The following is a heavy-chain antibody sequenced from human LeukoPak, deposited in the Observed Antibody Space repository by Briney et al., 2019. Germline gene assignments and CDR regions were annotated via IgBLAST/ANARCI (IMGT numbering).Heavy chain of an antibody. V-gene: IGHV3-23*01. D-gene: IGHD2-15*01. CDR2: ISASGIST. Sequence: PGGSLRLSCAASGFTFNNYAMSWVRQAPGKGLEWVSTISASGISTYYSDSVKGRFTISRDNSKSTLCLQMNSLKAEDTAVYYCAKQLGYCSDGSCYFPYWGQGTLVTVSS. CDR1: GFTFNNYA. CDR3: AKQLGYCSDGSCYFPY. J-gene: IGHJ4*02.